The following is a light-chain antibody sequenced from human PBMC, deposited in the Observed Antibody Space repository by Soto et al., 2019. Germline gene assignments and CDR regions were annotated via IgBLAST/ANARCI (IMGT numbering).Light chain of an antibody. CDR2: GAS. CDR3: QQYNNWPRT. J-gene: IGKJ1*01. CDR1: QSVSSN. Sequence: EIVMTQSPATLSVSPGERATLSCRASQSVSSNLAWYQQKPGQAPSLLIYGASTRATGIPARFSGSGSGTEFTLTISSLQSEDFADYYCQQYNNWPRTFGQGTKVEI. V-gene: IGKV3-15*01.